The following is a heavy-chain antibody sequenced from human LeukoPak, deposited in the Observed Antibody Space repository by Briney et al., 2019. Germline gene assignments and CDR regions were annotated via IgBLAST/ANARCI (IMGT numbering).Heavy chain of an antibody. J-gene: IGHJ6*03. CDR2: LNWNGGST. V-gene: IGHV3-20*01. CDR1: GFTFDDYG. CDR3: ARGGGNGFYYYMDV. D-gene: IGHD4-23*01. Sequence: GGSPRLSCAASGFTFDDYGMSWVRQAPGKGLEWVSGLNWNGGSTGYADSVKGRFTISRDNAKNSLYLQMSSLRAEDTALYHCARGGGNGFYYYMDVWGKGTTVTVSS.